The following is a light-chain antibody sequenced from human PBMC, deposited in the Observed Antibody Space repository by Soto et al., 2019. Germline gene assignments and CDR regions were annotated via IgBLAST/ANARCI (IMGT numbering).Light chain of an antibody. J-gene: IGKJ1*01. V-gene: IGKV3-20*01. CDR2: GAS. Sequence: EIVLTQSPGTLSLSPGERATLSCRASQSVSSSYLAWYQQKPGQAPRLLIYGASGRATGIPDRFSGSGSGTDFTLTISRLEPEDFAVYYCQQYGGSPWTFGQGTKVEIK. CDR1: QSVSSSY. CDR3: QQYGGSPWT.